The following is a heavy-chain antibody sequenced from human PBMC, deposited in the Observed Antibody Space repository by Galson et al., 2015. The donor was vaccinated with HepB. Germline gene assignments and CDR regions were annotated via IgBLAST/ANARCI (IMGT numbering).Heavy chain of an antibody. CDR2: ISAYNGNT. CDR3: ARDPSLIAVAGGGYFYVMDV. CDR1: GYTFTSYG. Sequence: SVKVSCKASGYTFTSYGISWVRQAPGQGLEWMGWISAYNGNTNYAQKLQGKVTMTTDTSTSTAYMELRSLRSDDTSVYYCARDPSLIAVAGGGYFYVMDVWGQGTAVTVSS. J-gene: IGHJ6*02. V-gene: IGHV1-18*01. D-gene: IGHD6-19*01.